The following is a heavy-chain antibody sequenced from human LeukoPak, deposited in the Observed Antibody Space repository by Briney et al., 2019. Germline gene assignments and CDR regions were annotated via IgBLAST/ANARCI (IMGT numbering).Heavy chain of an antibody. V-gene: IGHV3-11*05. J-gene: IGHJ4*02. D-gene: IGHD4-23*01. CDR2: ISSSIIYT. CDR3: PREDPDYGGNPLSPDF. Sequence: PAESLTLSCAASGFTFSDYYMSWIRQAPGKGLEWVSYISSSIIYTNYAVSVKVRFTNSRDNAKNSLYLQMNSLRAEDTAVYYCPREDPDYGGNPLSPDFWGQGTLVTVSS. CDR1: GFTFSDYY.